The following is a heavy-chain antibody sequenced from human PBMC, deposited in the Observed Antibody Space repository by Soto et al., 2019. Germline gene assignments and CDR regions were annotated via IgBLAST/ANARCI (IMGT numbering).Heavy chain of an antibody. Sequence: QVQLQESGPGLVKPSQTLSLTCTVSGGSIISSDGYHWSWIRQHPGKGLEWIGYIYYSGNTYYNPSHKCRFTISVDTSKNQFSLRLTSVTAADTAVYYCARVHGGNRLFDYWGQGTLVTVS. CDR1: GGSIISSDGYH. CDR3: ARVHGGNRLFDY. J-gene: IGHJ4*02. V-gene: IGHV4-31*03. CDR2: IYYSGNT. D-gene: IGHD2-15*01.